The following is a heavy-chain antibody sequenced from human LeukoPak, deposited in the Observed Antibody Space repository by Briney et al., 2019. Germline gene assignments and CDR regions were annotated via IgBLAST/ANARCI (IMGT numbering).Heavy chain of an antibody. V-gene: IGHV1-2*02. CDR3: ARDEVPFRGGWLNK. J-gene: IGHJ4*02. D-gene: IGHD6-19*01. CDR1: GYTFSGYY. Sequence: ASVKVSCKASGYTFSGYYIHWVRQAPGQGLEWMGWINPNTGGTKYAQRFQDRVTMTRDTSISTAYMEVSRLRYDDTAVYYCARDEVPFRGGWLNKWGQGTLVTVSS. CDR2: INPNTGGT.